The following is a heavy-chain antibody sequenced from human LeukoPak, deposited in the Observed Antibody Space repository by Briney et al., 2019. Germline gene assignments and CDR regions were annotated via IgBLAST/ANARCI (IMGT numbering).Heavy chain of an antibody. Sequence: SETLSLTCTVSGGSISSYYWSWIRQSPGKGLEWIGYIHYSGSTNYNPSLKSRVTILVDTSKNQFSLKLRSVTAADTAVYYCARDVYYGSGGYGMDVGGQGPTATVS. D-gene: IGHD3-10*01. CDR2: IHYSGST. CDR3: ARDVYYGSGGYGMDV. V-gene: IGHV4-59*01. J-gene: IGHJ6*02. CDR1: GGSISSYY.